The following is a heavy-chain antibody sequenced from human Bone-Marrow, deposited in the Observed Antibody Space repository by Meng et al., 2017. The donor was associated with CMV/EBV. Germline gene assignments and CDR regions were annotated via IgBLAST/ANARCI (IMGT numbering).Heavy chain of an antibody. CDR2: MNSGGSA. CDR1: GGSNSSYY. J-gene: IGHJ4*02. Sequence: SETLSLTCKVSGGSNSSYYWSWIRQPPGKGLEWIGFMNSGGSANYNASLRSRVTISVDMSRNQFSLRLSSVTAGDTAVYYCARDPATGPRGDHFDYWGKGIRVPSPQ. V-gene: IGHV4-59*01. CDR3: ARDPATGPRGDHFDY. D-gene: IGHD3-16*01.